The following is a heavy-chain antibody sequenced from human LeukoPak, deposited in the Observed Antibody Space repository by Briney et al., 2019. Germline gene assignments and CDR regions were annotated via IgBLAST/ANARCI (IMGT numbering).Heavy chain of an antibody. Sequence: GGSLRLSCAASGFTFSSYAMSWVRQAPGKGLEWVSAISGSGGSTYYADSVKGRFAISRDNAKNTLFLQMNNLRAEDTALYYCTSDTFGEHDHWGQGTLVSVSS. CDR2: ISGSGGST. CDR3: TSDTFGEHDH. J-gene: IGHJ4*02. D-gene: IGHD3-10*01. V-gene: IGHV3-23*01. CDR1: GFTFSSYA.